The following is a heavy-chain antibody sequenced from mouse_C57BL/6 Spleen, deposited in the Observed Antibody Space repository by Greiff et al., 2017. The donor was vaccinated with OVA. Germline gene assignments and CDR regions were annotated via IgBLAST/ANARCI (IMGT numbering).Heavy chain of an antibody. J-gene: IGHJ4*01. Sequence: QVQLQQPGAELVKPGASVKLSCKASGYTFTSYWMHWVKQRPGQGLGWIGMIHPNSGSTNYNEKFKSKATLTVDKSSSTAYMQLSSLTSEDSAVYYCARFYDYDAGYYAMDYWGQGTSVTVSS. CDR2: IHPNSGST. D-gene: IGHD2-4*01. V-gene: IGHV1-64*01. CDR3: ARFYDYDAGYYAMDY. CDR1: GYTFTSYW.